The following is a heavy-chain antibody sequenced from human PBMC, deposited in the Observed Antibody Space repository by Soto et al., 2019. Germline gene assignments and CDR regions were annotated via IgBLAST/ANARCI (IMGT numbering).Heavy chain of an antibody. CDR1: GGSISSSNW. V-gene: IGHV4-4*02. J-gene: IGHJ6*02. CDR3: ARDPFSMAGYYYGMDV. CDR2: IYHSGST. D-gene: IGHD6-19*01. Sequence: SGTLSLTCAVSGGSISSSNWWSWVRQPPGKGLEWIGEIYHSGSTNYNPSLKSRVTISVDKSKNQFSLKLSSVTAADTAVYYCARDPFSMAGYYYGMDVWGQATTVTVSS.